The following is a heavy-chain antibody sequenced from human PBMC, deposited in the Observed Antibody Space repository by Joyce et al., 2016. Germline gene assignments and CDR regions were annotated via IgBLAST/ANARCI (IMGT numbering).Heavy chain of an antibody. Sequence: EVQLVESGGGLVQPGQSLRLSCTASGFSFDDYAMGWVRQGPGKGLEWGSFIRNKRYGGTTEYAASVKGRFTVSRDDSKSIAYLQMNSLETEDTAVYYCTRSPITIFGVVIYYFDYWGQGTLVTVSS. CDR3: TRSPITIFGVVIYYFDY. CDR2: IRNKRYGGTT. J-gene: IGHJ4*02. V-gene: IGHV3-49*04. CDR1: GFSFDDYA. D-gene: IGHD3-3*01.